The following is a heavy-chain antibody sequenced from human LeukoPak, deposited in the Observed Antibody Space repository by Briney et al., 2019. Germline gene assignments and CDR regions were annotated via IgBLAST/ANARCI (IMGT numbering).Heavy chain of an antibody. CDR1: GFTFSSYW. CDR3: ARGDYGGYYYYGMDV. Sequence: GGSLRLSCAASGFTFSSYWMHWVRQAPGKGLVWVSRINSDGSSTSYADSVKGRFTISRDNAKDTLYLQMNSLRAEDTAVYYCARGDYGGYYYYGMDVWGQGTTVTVSS. D-gene: IGHD4-23*01. J-gene: IGHJ6*02. CDR2: INSDGSST. V-gene: IGHV3-74*01.